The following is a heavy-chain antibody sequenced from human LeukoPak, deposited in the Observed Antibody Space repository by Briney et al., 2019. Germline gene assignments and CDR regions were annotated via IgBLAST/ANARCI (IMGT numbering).Heavy chain of an antibody. V-gene: IGHV3-15*01. D-gene: IGHD6-13*01. Sequence: GGSLRLSCAASGFTFSNAYMSWVRQAPGKGLEWVGRIKSKTDGGTTDYAAPVKDRFTISRDDSTNTLFLQMNSLRVEDTALYYCTKTLAAAGSEYFQHWGQGTLVTVSP. CDR2: IKSKTDGGTT. J-gene: IGHJ1*01. CDR1: GFTFSNAY. CDR3: TKTLAAAGSEYFQH.